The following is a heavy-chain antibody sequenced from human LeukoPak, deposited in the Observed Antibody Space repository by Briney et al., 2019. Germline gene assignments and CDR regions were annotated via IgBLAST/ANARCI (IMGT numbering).Heavy chain of an antibody. D-gene: IGHD4-17*01. J-gene: IGHJ4*02. V-gene: IGHV3-23*01. Sequence: GGSLRPSCAASGFTFSSHGMCWVRQAPGRGLEGGSSISIGGDTTYSDSVKGRFTISRDNSKNTLYLQLDSLRAEDTAIYYCAKEIRPNDCWGQGTLVTVSS. CDR1: GFTFSSHG. CDR2: ISIGGDTT. CDR3: AKEIRPNDC.